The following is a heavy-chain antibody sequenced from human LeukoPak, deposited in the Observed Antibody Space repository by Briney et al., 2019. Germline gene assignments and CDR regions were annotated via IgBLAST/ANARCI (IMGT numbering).Heavy chain of an antibody. V-gene: IGHV3-7*01. CDR2: IKGDGSAK. J-gene: IGHJ3*02. CDR3: ARDRGWIQHDI. D-gene: IGHD5-18*01. CDR1: GFAFSDSW. Sequence: GGSLRLACAASGFAFSDSWMTWIRQAPGKGLEWVAFIKGDGSAKKYVDSVKGRFTISRDNAKNSLFLQMNSLRAEDTAVYYCARDRGWIQHDIWGQGTMVAVSS.